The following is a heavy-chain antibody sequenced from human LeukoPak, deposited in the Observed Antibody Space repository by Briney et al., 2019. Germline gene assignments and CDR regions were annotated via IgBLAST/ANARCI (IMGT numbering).Heavy chain of an antibody. Sequence: GGSLRLSCAASGFTFSSYGMHWVRQAPGKGLEWVAVISYDGSNKYYADSVKGRFTISRDNSKNTLYLQMNSLRAEDTAVYYCAKGQYSGSPPVDYWGQGTLVTVSS. D-gene: IGHD1-26*01. V-gene: IGHV3-30*18. J-gene: IGHJ4*02. CDR2: ISYDGSNK. CDR3: AKGQYSGSPPVDY. CDR1: GFTFSSYG.